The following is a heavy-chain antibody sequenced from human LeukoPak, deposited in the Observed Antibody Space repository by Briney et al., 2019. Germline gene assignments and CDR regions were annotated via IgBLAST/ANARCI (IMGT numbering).Heavy chain of an antibody. CDR3: ARDASYSSGWYAFDI. V-gene: IGHV1-46*01. J-gene: IGHJ3*02. CDR1: GYTFTGYY. CDR2: INPSGGST. Sequence: ASVKVSCKASGYTFTGYYMHWVRQAPGQGLEWMGIINPSGGSTSYAQKFQGRVTLTRDMSTSTVYMELSSLRSEDTAVYYCARDASYSSGWYAFDIWGQGTMVTVSS. D-gene: IGHD6-19*01.